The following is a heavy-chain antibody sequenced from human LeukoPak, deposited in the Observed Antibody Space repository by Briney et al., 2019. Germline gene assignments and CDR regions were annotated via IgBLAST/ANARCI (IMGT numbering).Heavy chain of an antibody. CDR2: IYYSGST. V-gene: IGHV4-39*07. Sequence: SETLSLTCTVSGGSISSSSYYWGWIRQPPGKGLEWIGSIYYSGSTYYNPSLKSRVTISVDTSKNQFSLKLSSVTAADTAVYYCARVPIVGAISPKARAFDIWGQGTMVTVSS. J-gene: IGHJ3*02. CDR3: ARVPIVGAISPKARAFDI. D-gene: IGHD1-26*01. CDR1: GGSISSSSYY.